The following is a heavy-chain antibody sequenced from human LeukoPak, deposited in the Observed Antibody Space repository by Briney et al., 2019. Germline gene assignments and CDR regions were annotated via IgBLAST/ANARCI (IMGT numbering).Heavy chain of an antibody. V-gene: IGHV4-34*01. CDR1: GGSFSGYY. J-gene: IGHJ5*02. CDR3: TRDTGTTGEVKSDP. D-gene: IGHD4-17*01. CDR2: INHSGSI. Sequence: PSETLSLTCAVYGGSFSGYYWSWIRQPPGKGLEWIGEINHSGSINYNPSLKSRVTMSVDTSKSQFSLNLMSVTAADTAVYYCTRDTGTTGEVKSDPWGQGTLVTVSS.